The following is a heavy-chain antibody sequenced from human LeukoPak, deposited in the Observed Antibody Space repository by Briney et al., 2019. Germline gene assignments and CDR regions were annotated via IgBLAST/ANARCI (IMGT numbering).Heavy chain of an antibody. D-gene: IGHD5-18*01. CDR2: ISSSGSTI. Sequence: GGSLRLSCAASGFTFSSYEMNWVRQAPGKGLEWVSYISSSGSTIYYADSVKGRFTISRDNSKNTLYLQMNSLRAEDTAVYYCAKVQLWLKGFDYWGQGTLVTVSS. CDR1: GFTFSSYE. J-gene: IGHJ4*02. V-gene: IGHV3-48*03. CDR3: AKVQLWLKGFDY.